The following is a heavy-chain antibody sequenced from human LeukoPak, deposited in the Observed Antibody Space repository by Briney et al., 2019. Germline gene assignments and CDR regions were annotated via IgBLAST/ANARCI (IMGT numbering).Heavy chain of an antibody. D-gene: IGHD1-26*01. CDR1: GGSFSGYY. CDR3: ARLGRYYYGMDV. Sequence: SETLSLTCAVYGGSFSGYYWSWIRQPPGKGLEWIGEINHSGSTNYNPSLKSRVTISVDTSKNQFSLKLSSVTAADTAVYYCARLGRYYYGMDVWGQGTTVTVSS. J-gene: IGHJ6*02. V-gene: IGHV4-34*01. CDR2: INHSGST.